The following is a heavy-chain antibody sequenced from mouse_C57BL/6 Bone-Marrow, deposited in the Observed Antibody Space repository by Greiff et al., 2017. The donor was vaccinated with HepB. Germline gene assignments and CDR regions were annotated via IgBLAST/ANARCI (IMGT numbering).Heavy chain of an antibody. Sequence: EVQLVESGGDLVNPGGSLKLSCAASGFTFSSYGMSWVRQTPDKRLEWVATISSGGSYTYYPDSVKGRFTISRDNAKNTLYRQMSSLKSEDTAMYYCARHGHYYGSSYGGDYWGQGTTLTVSS. CDR3: ARHGHYYGSSYGGDY. V-gene: IGHV5-6*01. J-gene: IGHJ2*01. CDR2: ISSGGSYT. CDR1: GFTFSSYG. D-gene: IGHD1-1*01.